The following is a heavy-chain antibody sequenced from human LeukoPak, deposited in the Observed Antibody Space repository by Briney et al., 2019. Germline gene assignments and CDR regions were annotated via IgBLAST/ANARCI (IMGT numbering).Heavy chain of an antibody. J-gene: IGHJ4*02. CDR1: GFTFNSYA. CDR3: AKGQSRDDFWSGYLPRFDY. D-gene: IGHD3-3*01. Sequence: GGSLRLSCAASGFTFNSYATTWVRQAPGKGLEWVSSISGRGDDTYSADSVKGRFTISRDNSKNTLYLQMNSLRAEDTAVYYCAKGQSRDDFWSGYLPRFDYWGQGTLVTVSS. V-gene: IGHV3-23*01. CDR2: ISGRGDDT.